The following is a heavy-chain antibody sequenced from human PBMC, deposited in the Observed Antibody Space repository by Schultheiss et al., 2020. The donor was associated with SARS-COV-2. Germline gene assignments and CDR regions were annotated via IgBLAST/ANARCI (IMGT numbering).Heavy chain of an antibody. D-gene: IGHD2-15*01. V-gene: IGHV3-48*03. CDR3: ARDLVSRSGGIKVKGDGDY. J-gene: IGHJ4*02. CDR1: GFTFSSYE. CDR2: IRSSGSTI. Sequence: GGSLRLSCAASGFTFSSYEMNWVRQAPGKGLEWVSYIRSSGSTIYYADSVKGRFTISRDNAKNSLYLQMNSLRAEDTAVYYCARDLVSRSGGIKVKGDGDYWGQGTLVTVSS.